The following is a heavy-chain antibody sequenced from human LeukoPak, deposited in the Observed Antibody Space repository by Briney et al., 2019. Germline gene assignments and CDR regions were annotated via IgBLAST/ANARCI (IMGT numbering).Heavy chain of an antibody. D-gene: IGHD1-26*01. Sequence: PGGSLRLSCAASGFTFSSYSMNWVRQAPGKGLEWVSYISSSSSTIYYADSVKGRYIISRDNPKNSLYLQRNSLRAEDTAVYYCARARRRGGIGWFDPWGQGTLVTVSS. CDR2: ISSSSSTI. V-gene: IGHV3-48*04. CDR1: GFTFSSYS. CDR3: ARARRRGGIGWFDP. J-gene: IGHJ5*02.